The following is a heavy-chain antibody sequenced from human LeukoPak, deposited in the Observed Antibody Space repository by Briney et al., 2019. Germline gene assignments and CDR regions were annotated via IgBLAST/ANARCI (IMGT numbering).Heavy chain of an antibody. CDR1: GGSISSSSYY. V-gene: IGHV4-39*01. J-gene: IGHJ4*02. Sequence: SETLSLTCTVSGGSISSSSYYWGWIRQPPGKGLEWIGSIYYSGSTYYNPSLRSRVTISVDTSKNQFSLKLSSVTAADTAVYYCASILWFYYFDYWGQGTLVTVSS. CDR2: IYYSGST. D-gene: IGHD3-10*01. CDR3: ASILWFYYFDY.